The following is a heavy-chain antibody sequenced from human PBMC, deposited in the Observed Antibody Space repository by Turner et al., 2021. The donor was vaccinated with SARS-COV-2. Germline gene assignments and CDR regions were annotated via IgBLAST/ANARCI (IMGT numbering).Heavy chain of an antibody. Sequence: QVQLVQSGAEVKKPGASVTVSCKASGYTFTNYGISWVLPAPRQGLEWLGWIIPYNGNTNYAQKLQGRVTMTTDTSTRTAYMELRSLRSDDTAVYYCATIHCSSTSCYSTHYGMDVWGQGTTVTVSS. D-gene: IGHD2-2*02. CDR1: GYTFTNYG. CDR3: ATIHCSSTSCYSTHYGMDV. CDR2: IIPYNGNT. J-gene: IGHJ6*02. V-gene: IGHV1-18*01.